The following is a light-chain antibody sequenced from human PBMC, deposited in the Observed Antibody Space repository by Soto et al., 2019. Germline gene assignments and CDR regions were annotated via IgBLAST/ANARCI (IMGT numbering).Light chain of an antibody. CDR1: HSISNH. J-gene: IGKJ5*01. V-gene: IGKV1-16*02. Sequence: DIQMTQSPSSLSASVGDRVTITCRASHSISNHLAWFQQKPAKAPKSLIYAASNLDSGVPSKFIGSGSGTDFTLTISSLQPEDFATYYCQQYNNYPVTFGQGTRLEIK. CDR2: AAS. CDR3: QQYNNYPVT.